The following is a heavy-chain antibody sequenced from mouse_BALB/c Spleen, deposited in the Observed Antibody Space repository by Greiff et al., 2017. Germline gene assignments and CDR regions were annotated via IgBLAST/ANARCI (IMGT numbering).Heavy chain of an antibody. CDR1: GDSITSGY. J-gene: IGHJ2*01. V-gene: IGHV3-8*02. CDR3: ARYGSSYDYFDY. CDR2: ISYSGST. D-gene: IGHD1-1*01. Sequence: EVKLMESGPSLVKPSQTLSLTCSVTGDSITSGYWNWIRKFPGNKLEYMGYISYSGSTYYNPSLKSRISITRDTSKNQYYLQLNSVTTEDTATYYCARYGSSYDYFDYWGQGTTLTVSS.